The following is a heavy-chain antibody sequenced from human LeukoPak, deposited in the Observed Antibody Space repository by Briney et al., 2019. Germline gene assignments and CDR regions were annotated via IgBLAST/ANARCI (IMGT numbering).Heavy chain of an antibody. D-gene: IGHD1-26*01. J-gene: IGHJ6*03. CDR1: GGSFSGYY. V-gene: IGHV4-34*01. CDR3: ATSPRGSYYYYYYYMDV. CDR2: INHSGST. Sequence: SETLSLTCAVYGGSFSGYYWSWIRQSPGKGLEWIGEINHSGSTNYNPSLKSRVTISVDTSKNQFSLKLSSVTAADTAVYYCATSPRGSYYYYYYYMDVWGKGTTVTVSS.